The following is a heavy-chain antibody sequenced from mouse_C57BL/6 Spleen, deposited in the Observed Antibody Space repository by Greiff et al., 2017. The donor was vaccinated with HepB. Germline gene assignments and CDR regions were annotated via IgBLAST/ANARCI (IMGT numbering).Heavy chain of an antibody. CDR2: INPNNGGT. D-gene: IGHD3-1*01. V-gene: IGHV1-18*01. Sequence: DVQLQESGPELVKPGASVKIPCKASGYTFTDYNMDWVKQSHGKSLEWIGDINPNNGGTIYNQKFKGKATLTVDKSSSTAYMELRSLTSEDTAFYYCARSGARWYFDVWGTGTTVTVSS. CDR3: ARSGARWYFDV. J-gene: IGHJ1*03. CDR1: GYTFTDYN.